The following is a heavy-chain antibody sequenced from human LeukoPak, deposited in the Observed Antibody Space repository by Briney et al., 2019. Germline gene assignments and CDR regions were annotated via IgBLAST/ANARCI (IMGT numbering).Heavy chain of an antibody. J-gene: IGHJ5*02. V-gene: IGHV4-31*03. Sequence: SETLSLTCTVSGGSISSGGYYWSWIRQHPGKGLEWIGYIYYSGSTYYNPSLKSRVTISVDTSKNQFSLKLSSVTAVDTAVYYCARVPDYSNKNWFDPWGQGTLVTVSS. CDR2: IYYSGST. CDR1: GGSISSGGYY. CDR3: ARVPDYSNKNWFDP. D-gene: IGHD4-11*01.